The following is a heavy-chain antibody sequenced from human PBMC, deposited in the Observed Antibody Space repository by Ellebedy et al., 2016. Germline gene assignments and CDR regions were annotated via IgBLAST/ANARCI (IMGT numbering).Heavy chain of an antibody. J-gene: IGHJ4*02. V-gene: IGHV3-30*18. CDR3: AKVMGWYYGSGSYYQY. CDR2: ISYDGSNK. D-gene: IGHD3-10*01. CDR1: GFTFSSYG. Sequence: GGSLRLSXAASGFTFSSYGMHWVRQAPGKGLEWVAVISYDGSNKYYADSVKGRFTISRDNSKNTLYLQMNSLRAEDTAVYYCAKVMGWYYGSGSYYQYWGQGTLVTVSS.